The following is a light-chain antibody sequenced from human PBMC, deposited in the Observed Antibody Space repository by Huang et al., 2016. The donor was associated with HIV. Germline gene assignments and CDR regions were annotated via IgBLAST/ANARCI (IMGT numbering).Light chain of an antibody. V-gene: IGKV3-11*01. J-gene: IGKJ4*01. CDR3: QQRSNWLS. CDR2: DAS. CDR1: HSVSSD. Sequence: EIVLTQSPASLSLSPGERATLSCRARHSVSSDLAWYQQKPGQAPRLLIYDASKRATGIPVRFSASGSGTDFTLTISSLEPEDSAVYYCQQRSNWLSFGGGTKVEIK.